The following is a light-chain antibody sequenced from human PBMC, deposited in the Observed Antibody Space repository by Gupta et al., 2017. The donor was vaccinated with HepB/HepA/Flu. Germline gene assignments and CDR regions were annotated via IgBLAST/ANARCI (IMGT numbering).Light chain of an antibody. CDR3: QQYYNIPPT. V-gene: IGKV4-1*01. CDR2: WAS. J-gene: IGKJ1*01. Sequence: GERATINCKSSQSVFYSSNNKNYLTWYQQKPGQPPKLLIYWASTREFGVPDRFSGSGSGTDFTLTISSLQAEDVAVYYCQQYYNIPPTFGQGTKVEI. CDR1: QSVFYSSNNKNY.